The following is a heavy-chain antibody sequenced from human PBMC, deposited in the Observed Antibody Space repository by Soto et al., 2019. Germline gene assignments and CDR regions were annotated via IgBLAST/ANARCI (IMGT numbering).Heavy chain of an antibody. V-gene: IGHV4-34*01. CDR2: MSHSGGT. J-gene: IGHJ3*02. CDR3: ARVERGTATTVVDAFDI. D-gene: IGHD1-1*01. Sequence: QVQLQQWGAGLLKPSETLSLTCAVYGGFVSSGSYYWSWIRQPPGKGLEWIGEMSHSGGTHFNPSLKSRVTITVDTSKTQFSLKMGSVTAADTALYYCARVERGTATTVVDAFDIWGPGTMVTVSS. CDR1: GGFVSSGSYY.